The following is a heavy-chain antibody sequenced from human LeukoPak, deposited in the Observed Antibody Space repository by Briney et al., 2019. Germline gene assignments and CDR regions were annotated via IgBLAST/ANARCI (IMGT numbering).Heavy chain of an antibody. J-gene: IGHJ6*04. Sequence: GGSLRLSCAASGFTFSDYYMNWVRQAPGKGLECVSSISGGGTTIFYADSVKGRFTVSRDNAKNSLYLQMNSLRDEDTAAYYCARDPISPQLEETAWGKGTTVIVSS. D-gene: IGHD1-1*01. CDR3: ARDPISPQLEETA. CDR2: ISGGGTTI. V-gene: IGHV3-11*01. CDR1: GFTFSDYY.